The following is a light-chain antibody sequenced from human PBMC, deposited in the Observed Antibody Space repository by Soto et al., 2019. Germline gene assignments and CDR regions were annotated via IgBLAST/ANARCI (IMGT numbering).Light chain of an antibody. Sequence: EIVLTQSPATLSLSPGNRATLSCRASESVSSYLAWYQQRPGQAPRLLIYDASNRATGIPARFSGSGSGTDFTLTIRSLEHEAFAGSYRHALSNWLTSGAGSKVK. J-gene: IGKJ4*01. CDR3: HALSNWLT. CDR1: ESVSSY. V-gene: IGKV3-11*01. CDR2: DAS.